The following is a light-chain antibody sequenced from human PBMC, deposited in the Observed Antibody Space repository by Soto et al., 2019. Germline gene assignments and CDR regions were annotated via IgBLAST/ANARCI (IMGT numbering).Light chain of an antibody. Sequence: EVVMTQSPATLSVSPGERATLSCRASQNVNANLAWYQQKPGQAPSLLIHGASTRATGTPARFSGSGFGTEFILTIISLQSEDFAVYYCQQYNTWLWTFGQGTKVEGK. CDR1: QNVNAN. CDR3: QQYNTWLWT. CDR2: GAS. J-gene: IGKJ1*01. V-gene: IGKV3-15*01.